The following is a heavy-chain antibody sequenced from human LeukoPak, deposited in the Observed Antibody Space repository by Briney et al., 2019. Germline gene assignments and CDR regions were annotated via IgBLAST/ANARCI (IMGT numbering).Heavy chain of an antibody. CDR3: ARVVHYGSGSYPIYYYYYMDV. D-gene: IGHD3-10*01. CDR1: GFTFSGSA. J-gene: IGHJ6*03. Sequence: GGSLRLSCAASGFTFSGSAMHWVRQASGKGLEWVGRIRSKANSYATAYAASVKGRFTISGDDSKNTAYLQMNSLRAEDTAVYYCARVVHYGSGSYPIYYYYYMDVWGKGTTVTISS. CDR2: IRSKANSYAT. V-gene: IGHV3-73*01.